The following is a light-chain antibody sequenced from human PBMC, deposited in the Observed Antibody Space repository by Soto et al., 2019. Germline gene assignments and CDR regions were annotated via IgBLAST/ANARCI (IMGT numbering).Light chain of an antibody. J-gene: IGLJ1*01. CDR3: SSYTSSSAYV. V-gene: IGLV2-14*01. CDR1: SSDVGGYNY. CDR2: DVS. Sequence: QSALTQPASVSGSPGQSITISCTGTSSDVGGYNYVSWYQQHPGKAPKLMIYDVSNRPSGVSNPVSGSKSGNTASLTISGFQAEDEADYYCSSYTSSSAYVFGTGTKLTVL.